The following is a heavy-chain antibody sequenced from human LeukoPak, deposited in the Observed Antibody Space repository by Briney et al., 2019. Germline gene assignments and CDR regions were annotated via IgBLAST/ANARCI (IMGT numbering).Heavy chain of an antibody. D-gene: IGHD3-22*01. CDR3: ARLFQRNELNYYDSSGYSLGY. V-gene: IGHV1-8*03. CDR2: MNPNSGNT. J-gene: IGHJ4*02. CDR1: GYTFTSYD. Sequence: ASVKVSCKASGYTFTSYDINWVRQATGQGLEWMGWMNPNSGNTGYAQKFQGRITITRNTSIRTAYMELSSLRSEDTAVYYCARLFQRNELNYYDSSGYSLGYWGQGTLVTVSS.